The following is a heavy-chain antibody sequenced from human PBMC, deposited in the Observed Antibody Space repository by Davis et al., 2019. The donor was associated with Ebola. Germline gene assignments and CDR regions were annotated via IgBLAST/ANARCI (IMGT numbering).Heavy chain of an antibody. V-gene: IGHV5-51*01. Sequence: GESPKTPRKGPGYGLADYLLALVPPTPGEGPEVMGINYAGDSDSRYSPSFEGQVIIPVDMSIKTVYLQWKSLRASDTAKYYCARQESLYGWSDYWGQGTLVTVSS. CDR1: GYGLADYL. J-gene: IGHJ4*02. CDR3: ARQESLYGWSDY. D-gene: IGHD2-8*01. CDR2: NYAGDSDS.